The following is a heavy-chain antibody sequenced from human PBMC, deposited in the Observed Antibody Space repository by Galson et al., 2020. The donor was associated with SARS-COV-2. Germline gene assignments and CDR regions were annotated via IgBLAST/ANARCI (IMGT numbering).Heavy chain of an antibody. CDR2: FDPEDGET. Sequence: ASVKVSCKVSGYTLTELSMHWVRQGPGKGLEWMGGFDPEDGETIYAQKFQGRVTMTEDTSTDTAYMELSSLRSEDTAVYYCATAPSISSSWKRYYYYYGMDVWGQGTTVTVSS. CDR3: ATAPSISSSWKRYYYYYGMDV. V-gene: IGHV1-24*01. J-gene: IGHJ6*02. CDR1: GYTLTELS. D-gene: IGHD6-6*01.